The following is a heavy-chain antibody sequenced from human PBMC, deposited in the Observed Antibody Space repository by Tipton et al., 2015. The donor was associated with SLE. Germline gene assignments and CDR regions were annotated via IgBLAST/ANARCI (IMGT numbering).Heavy chain of an antibody. CDR1: GGSISSGSYY. J-gene: IGHJ6*03. Sequence: TLSLTCTVSGGSISSGSYYWSWIRQPAGKGLEWIGRIYTSGSTNYNPTLNSRVTISVDTSKNQFSLKLSSVTAADTAVYYCASHIVLSPTPDYYYYCYLDVWGKGTTVTVSS. D-gene: IGHD2-8*01. V-gene: IGHV4-61*02. CDR2: IYTSGST. CDR3: ASHIVLSPTPDYYYYCYLDV.